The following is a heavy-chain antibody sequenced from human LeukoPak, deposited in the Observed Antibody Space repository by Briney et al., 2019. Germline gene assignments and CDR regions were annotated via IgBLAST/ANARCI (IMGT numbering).Heavy chain of an antibody. CDR2: MNPNSGNT. J-gene: IGHJ4*02. D-gene: IGHD3-16*01. CDR3: ARSSGGVRRRTDY. CDR1: GYTFTSYD. Sequence: GSVKVSCKASGYTFTSYDINWVRQATGQGLEWMGWMNPNSGNTGYAQKFQGRVTMTRSTSVSTAYMELSNLTSEDTAVYYCARSSGGVRRRTDYWGQGTLVTVSS. V-gene: IGHV1-8*01.